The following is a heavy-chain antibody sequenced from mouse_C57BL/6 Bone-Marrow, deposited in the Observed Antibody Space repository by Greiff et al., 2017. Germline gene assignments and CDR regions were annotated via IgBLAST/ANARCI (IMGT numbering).Heavy chain of an antibody. Sequence: VQLQQSGAELVRPGASVKLSCTASGFNIKDDYMHWVKQRPEQGLEWIGWIDPENGDTEYASKFQGKATITADTSSNTAYLQLSSLTSEDTAVYYCTRRNYYGSRRAMDYWGQGTSVTVSS. CDR3: TRRNYYGSRRAMDY. V-gene: IGHV14-4*01. D-gene: IGHD1-1*01. CDR2: IDPENGDT. J-gene: IGHJ4*01. CDR1: GFNIKDDY.